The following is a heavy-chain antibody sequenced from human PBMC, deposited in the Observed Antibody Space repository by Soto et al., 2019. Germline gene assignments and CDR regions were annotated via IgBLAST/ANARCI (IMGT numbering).Heavy chain of an antibody. V-gene: IGHV3-23*01. CDR1: GFIFNTYA. Sequence: EVQLLESGGGLVQPGGSLRLSCAASGFIFNTYAMSWVRQAPGKGLEWVSVISGSGDNTYYTDSVEGRFTISRDNSKNTLYLQMNSLRAEDTAVYYCAKDWGYCTNDGCYEYFQDWGQGTLLTVYS. D-gene: IGHD2-8*01. CDR2: ISGSGDNT. CDR3: AKDWGYCTNDGCYEYFQD. J-gene: IGHJ1*01.